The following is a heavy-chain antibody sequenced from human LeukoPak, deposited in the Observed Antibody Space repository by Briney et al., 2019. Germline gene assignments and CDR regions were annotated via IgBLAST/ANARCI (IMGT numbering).Heavy chain of an antibody. CDR1: GGSISSNNW. J-gene: IGHJ5*02. Sequence: SETLSLTCAVSGGSISSNNWWSWVRQLPGKGLEWIGYIYHSGSTYYNPSFESRLTISIDTSKNQFSLELTSVTAADTAIYYCARRSSGSYDGRFDPWGLGTLVTVSS. CDR3: ARRSSGSYDGRFDP. CDR2: IYHSGST. V-gene: IGHV4-4*02. D-gene: IGHD3-10*01.